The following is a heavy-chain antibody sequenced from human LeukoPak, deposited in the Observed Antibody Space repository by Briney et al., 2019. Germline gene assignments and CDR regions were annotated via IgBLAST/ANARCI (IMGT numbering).Heavy chain of an antibody. D-gene: IGHD5-12*01. CDR3: AAEYSGYVNWFDP. V-gene: IGHV1-2*02. CDR2: INPNSGGT. Sequence: ASVKVSCTASGYTFTGYYTHWVRQAPGQGLEWMGWINPNSGGTNYAQKFQGRVTMTRDTSISTAYIELSRLRSDDTAVYYCAAEYSGYVNWFDPWGQGTLVTVSS. CDR1: GYTFTGYY. J-gene: IGHJ5*02.